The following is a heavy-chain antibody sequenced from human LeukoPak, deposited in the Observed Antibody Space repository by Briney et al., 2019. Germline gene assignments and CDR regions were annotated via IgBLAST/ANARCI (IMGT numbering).Heavy chain of an antibody. D-gene: IGHD3-10*01. V-gene: IGHV4-30-4*01. CDR1: GGSISSGDYY. J-gene: IGHJ4*02. CDR3: ARVRITMVRGVPSYFDY. CDR2: IYYSGST. Sequence: SETLSLTCTVSGGSISSGDYYWSWIRQPPGKGLEWIGYIYYSGSTYYNPSLKSRVTISVDTSKNQFSLKLSSVTAADTAVYYCARVRITMVRGVPSYFDYWGQGTLVTVSS.